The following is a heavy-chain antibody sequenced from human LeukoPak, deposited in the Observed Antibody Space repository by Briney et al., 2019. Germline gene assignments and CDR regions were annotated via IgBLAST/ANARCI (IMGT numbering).Heavy chain of an antibody. D-gene: IGHD6-19*01. CDR2: ISGSGGST. Sequence: PGGSLRLSCAASGFTFSSYWMSWVRQAPGKGLEWVSAISGSGGSTYYADSVKGRFTISRDNSKNTLYLQMNSLRAEDTAVYYCASRTFSSGWLIDYWGQGTLVTVSS. CDR1: GFTFSSYW. CDR3: ASRTFSSGWLIDY. J-gene: IGHJ4*02. V-gene: IGHV3-23*01.